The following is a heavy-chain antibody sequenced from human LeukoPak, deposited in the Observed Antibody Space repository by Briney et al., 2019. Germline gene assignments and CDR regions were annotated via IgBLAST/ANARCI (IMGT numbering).Heavy chain of an antibody. CDR2: ISYDGSNK. V-gene: IGHV3-30-3*01. D-gene: IGHD1-26*01. CDR3: ARDYGAGGSSY. J-gene: IGHJ4*02. Sequence: PGGSLRLSCAASGFTFSSYAMHWVRQAPGKGLEWVAVISYDGSNKYYADSVKGRFTISRDNSKNTLYLQMNSLRAEDTAVYYCARDYGAGGSSYWGQGTLVTVSS. CDR1: GFTFSSYA.